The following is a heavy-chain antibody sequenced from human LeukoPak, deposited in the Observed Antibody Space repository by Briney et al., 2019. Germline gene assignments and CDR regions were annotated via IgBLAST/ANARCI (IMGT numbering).Heavy chain of an antibody. J-gene: IGHJ2*01. CDR1: GFTFRNYG. D-gene: IGHD3-22*01. CDR3: GRDHRTESDGYYFVNELWYFDL. Sequence: ASVKVSCKASGFTFRNYGMHWVRQAPGQRLEWMGWINPTNEKTKYSEKFQGRVTISRDTGASTVYMELSSLRSEDTAVYYCGRDHRTESDGYYFVNELWYFDLWGRGTLVSVSS. CDR2: INPTNEKT. V-gene: IGHV1-3*01.